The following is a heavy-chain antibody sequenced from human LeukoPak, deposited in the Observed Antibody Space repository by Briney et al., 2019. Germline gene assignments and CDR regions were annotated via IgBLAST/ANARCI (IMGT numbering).Heavy chain of an antibody. Sequence: GGSLRLSCAASGFTFSSYAMSWVRQAPGKGLEWVSAISGSGGGTYYADSVKGRFTISRDNSKNTLYLQMNSLRAEDTAVYYCAKAENYDFWSGYYAFDIWGQGTMVTVSS. CDR2: ISGSGGGT. CDR3: AKAENYDFWSGYYAFDI. D-gene: IGHD3-3*01. V-gene: IGHV3-23*01. CDR1: GFTFSSYA. J-gene: IGHJ3*02.